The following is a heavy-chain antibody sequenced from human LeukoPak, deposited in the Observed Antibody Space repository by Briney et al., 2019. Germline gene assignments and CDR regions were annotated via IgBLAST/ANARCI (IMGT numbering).Heavy chain of an antibody. CDR2: IKSDGSST. Sequence: GGSLRLSCAASGFTFSSYSMNWVRQAPGKGLEWVSRIKSDGSSTHYADSVKGRFTISRDNAKNTLYLQMNSLRAEDTAVYYCAREYSDRSGNDYWGQGTLVTVSS. CDR3: AREYSDRSGNDY. D-gene: IGHD3-22*01. V-gene: IGHV3-74*01. CDR1: GFTFSSYS. J-gene: IGHJ4*02.